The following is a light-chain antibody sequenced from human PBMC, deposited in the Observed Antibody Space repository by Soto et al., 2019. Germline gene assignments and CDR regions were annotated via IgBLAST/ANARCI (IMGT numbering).Light chain of an antibody. CDR3: QLSLTTPYI. CDR1: QSIGTY. Sequence: DIQMTQSPSSLAASVGDRVTITCRASQSIGTYLNWYQQKIGTAPKLLIYAAASLESGVPSRFSGSGSGTHFPLNISSLQPEEFSHYFCQLSLTTPYIFGQGTKVEIK. J-gene: IGKJ2*01. CDR2: AAA. V-gene: IGKV1-39*01.